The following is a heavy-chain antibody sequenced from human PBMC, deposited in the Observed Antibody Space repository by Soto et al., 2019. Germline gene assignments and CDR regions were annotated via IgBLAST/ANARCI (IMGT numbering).Heavy chain of an antibody. V-gene: IGHV1-46*03. Sequence: QVQLVQSGAEVKKPGASVKASCKASGYTLSSYYMPWMRQAPGQGLEWMGIINTSGGSTTYAQKFQGRVTMTRDTSTSTVYMELSSLPSEDTAVYYCARASVSGRRFDYWGEGTLVTVSS. CDR2: INTSGGST. CDR3: ARASVSGRRFDY. D-gene: IGHD6-19*01. J-gene: IGHJ4*02. CDR1: GYTLSSYY.